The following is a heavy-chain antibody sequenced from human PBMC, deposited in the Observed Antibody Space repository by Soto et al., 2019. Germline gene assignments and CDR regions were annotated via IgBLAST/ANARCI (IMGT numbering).Heavy chain of an antibody. D-gene: IGHD3-10*01. CDR1: GGSISSGGYY. V-gene: IGHV4-31*03. CDR2: IYYSGST. J-gene: IGHJ6*02. CDR3: ARAVGGSGSYYNTYYYYYGMDV. Sequence: KPSETLSLTCTVSGGSISSGGYYWSWIRQHPGKGLEWIGYIYYSGSTYYNPSLKSRVTISVDTSKNQFSLKLSSVTAADTAVYYCARAVGGSGSYYNTYYYYYGMDVWGQGTTVTVS.